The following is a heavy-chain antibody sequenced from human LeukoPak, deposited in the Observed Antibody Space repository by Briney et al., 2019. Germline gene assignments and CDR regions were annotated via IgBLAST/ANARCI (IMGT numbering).Heavy chain of an antibody. CDR1: GYTFTSYG. CDR3: ARVRYDSSGYYTDY. J-gene: IGHJ4*02. Sequence: ASVKVSCKASGYTFTSYGISWVRQAPGQGLEWMGWISAYNGNTNYAQRLQGRVTMTTDTSTSTAYMELRSLRSDDTAVYYCARVRYDSSGYYTDYWGQGTLVTVSS. CDR2: ISAYNGNT. V-gene: IGHV1-18*01. D-gene: IGHD3-22*01.